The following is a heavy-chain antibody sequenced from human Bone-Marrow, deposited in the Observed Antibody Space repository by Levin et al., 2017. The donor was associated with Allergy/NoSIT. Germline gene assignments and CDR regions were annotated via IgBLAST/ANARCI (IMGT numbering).Heavy chain of an antibody. V-gene: IGHV3-11*05. CDR1: GFTFSDYY. Sequence: PGGSLRLSCAASGFTFSDYYMSWIRQAPGKGLEWVSYISSSSSYTNYADSVKGRFTISRDNAKNSLYLQMNSLRAEDTAVYYCARDSNYYDSSGQDDAFDIWGQGTMVTVSS. D-gene: IGHD3-22*01. CDR2: ISSSSSYT. CDR3: ARDSNYYDSSGQDDAFDI. J-gene: IGHJ3*02.